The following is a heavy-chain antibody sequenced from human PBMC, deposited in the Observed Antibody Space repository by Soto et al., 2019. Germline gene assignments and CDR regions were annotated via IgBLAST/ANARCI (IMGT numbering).Heavy chain of an antibody. CDR1: GFTFRSYV. CDR2: TSYGGSDK. J-gene: IGHJ1*01. CDR3: ARWGTTGGLDV. D-gene: IGHD3-16*01. Sequence: QVQLLESGGGVVQPGASLRVSCVGSGFTFRSYVIHWVRQAPGKGLEWVALTSYGGSDKYYGDSVRGRFTISRDNSRNTVALPKNSLRLEYTALYYCARWGTTGGLDVWGQGTLV. V-gene: IGHV3-30*19.